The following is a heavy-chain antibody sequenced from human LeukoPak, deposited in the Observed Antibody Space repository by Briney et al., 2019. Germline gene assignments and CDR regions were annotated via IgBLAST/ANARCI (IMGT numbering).Heavy chain of an antibody. J-gene: IGHJ4*02. CDR2: VNPNSGDT. V-gene: IGHV1-2*02. D-gene: IGHD2-15*01. CDR1: GYTFTGYY. CDR3: ARRIKAARGDYFDY. Sequence: ASVKVSCKASGYTFTGYYIRWVRQAPGQGPEGMGWVNPNSGDTKYAQNFQGRVTMTSDRSISAAYMELSWVTSDDTALYYCARRIKAARGDYFDYWGQGTLATVSS.